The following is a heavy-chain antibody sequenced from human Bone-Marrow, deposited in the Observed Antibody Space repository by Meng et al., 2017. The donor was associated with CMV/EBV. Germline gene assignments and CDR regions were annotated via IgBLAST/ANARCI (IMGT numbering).Heavy chain of an antibody. CDR1: GFSFDDYG. J-gene: IGHJ6*02. CDR2: ISWSSDYI. CDR3: ARDTIGYCSSTSCSYYYGMDV. D-gene: IGHD2-2*01. Sequence: SLKISCAASGFSFDDYGMHWVRQAPGKGLEWVSAISWSSDYIAYAESVKGRFTISRDNAKNSLYLQMNSLRAEDTAVYYCARDTIGYCSSTSCSYYYGMDVWGQGTTVTVSS. V-gene: IGHV3-9*01.